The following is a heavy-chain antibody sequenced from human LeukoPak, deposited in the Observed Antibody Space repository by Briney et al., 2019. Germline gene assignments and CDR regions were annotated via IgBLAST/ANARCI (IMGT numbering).Heavy chain of an antibody. V-gene: IGHV3-33*06. Sequence: GRSLRLSCVSSGFTFSNYGMHWVRQAPGKGLEWVALIWRDGSNKYYADSVRGRVTISRDNSKNTLYLQMNSLTAEDTAVYFCAKDGDAYIEYYYYYMDVWGKGTTVTVSS. D-gene: IGHD5-24*01. CDR1: GFTFSNYG. CDR2: IWRDGSNK. CDR3: AKDGDAYIEYYYYYMDV. J-gene: IGHJ6*03.